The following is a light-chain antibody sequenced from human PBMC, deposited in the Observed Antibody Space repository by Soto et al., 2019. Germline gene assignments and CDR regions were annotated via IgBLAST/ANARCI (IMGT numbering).Light chain of an antibody. J-gene: IGKJ5*01. CDR1: RGVSTW. V-gene: IGKV1-12*01. Sequence: DIQMTQSPSSVSASVGDRVTITCRASRGVSTWLGWYQQKPGRAPKLLIYGASNLENGVPSRFSGSGSGTDFTLTISSLQPEDFATYYCQQTKSLHPTLGQGTRLEIK. CDR2: GAS. CDR3: QQTKSLHPT.